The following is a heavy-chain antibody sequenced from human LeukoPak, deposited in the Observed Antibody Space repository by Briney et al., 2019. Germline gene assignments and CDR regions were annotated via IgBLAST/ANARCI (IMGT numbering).Heavy chain of an antibody. J-gene: IGHJ6*03. D-gene: IGHD6-13*01. V-gene: IGHV1-8*01. CDR1: GYTFTSYD. CDR2: MNPNSGNT. Sequence: ASVKVSCKASGYTFTSYDINWVRQATGQGLEWMGWMNPNSGNTGYAQKFQGRVTMTRNTSISTAYMELSRLRSEDTAMYYCARIGPSSWYDYYYYMDVWGKGTTVTVSS. CDR3: ARIGPSSWYDYYYYMDV.